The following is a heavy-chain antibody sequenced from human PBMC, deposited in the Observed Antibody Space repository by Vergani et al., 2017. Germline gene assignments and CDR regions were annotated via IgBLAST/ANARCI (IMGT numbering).Heavy chain of an antibody. CDR2: IIPIFGTA. J-gene: IGHJ2*01. CDR1: GGTFSSYA. V-gene: IGHV1-69*06. CDR3: ARRGAAAGEPYWYFDL. Sequence: QVQLVQSGAEVKKPGSSVKVSCKASGGTFSSYAISWVRQAPGQGLEWMGGIIPIFGTANYAQKFQGRVTITADKSTSTAYMELSSVTAADTAVYYCARRGAAAGEPYWYFDLWGRGTLVTVSS. D-gene: IGHD6-13*01.